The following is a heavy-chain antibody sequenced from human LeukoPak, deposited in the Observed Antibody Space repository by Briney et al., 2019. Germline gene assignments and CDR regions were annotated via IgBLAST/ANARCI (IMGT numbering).Heavy chain of an antibody. CDR2: IKQDESEK. J-gene: IGHJ5*01. D-gene: IGHD6-13*01. Sequence: GGSLRLSCAASGFTFSNAWMSWVRQAPGKGLEWVATIKQDESEKYYVDSVKGRFTIPRDNAKNSLYLQMNSLRAEDTAVYYCARPYSISWELDSWGQGTLVTVSS. CDR1: GFTFSNAW. CDR3: ARPYSISWELDS. V-gene: IGHV3-7*01.